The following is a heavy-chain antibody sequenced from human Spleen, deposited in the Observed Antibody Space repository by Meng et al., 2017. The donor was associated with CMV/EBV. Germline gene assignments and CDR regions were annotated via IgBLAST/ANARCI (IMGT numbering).Heavy chain of an antibody. D-gene: IGHD3-3*01. CDR3: ARAPFTIFGVVIIRWYFDY. Sequence: GSLRLSCTVSGGSISSYYWSWIRQPPGKGLEWIGYIYYSGSTNYNPSLKSRVTISVDTSKNQFSLKLSSVTAADTAVYYCARAPFTIFGVVIIRWYFDYWGQGTLVTVSS. J-gene: IGHJ4*02. CDR2: IYYSGST. V-gene: IGHV4-59*01. CDR1: GGSISSYY.